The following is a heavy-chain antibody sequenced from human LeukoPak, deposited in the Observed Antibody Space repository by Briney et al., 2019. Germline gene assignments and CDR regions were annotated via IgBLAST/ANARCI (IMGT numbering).Heavy chain of an antibody. Sequence: ASVKVSCKASGCIFTDYAIHWLRQAPGQRPEGMGWMNSGNGNTKYSHKFQGRITLISDTSAATAYIQLSSVIQEHLAVYYCARGRGTSGSNRDFYYYYYMDVWGKGTTVTVSS. CDR3: ARGRGTSGSNRDFYYYYYMDV. CDR2: MNSGNGNT. J-gene: IGHJ6*03. D-gene: IGHD2-15*01. V-gene: IGHV1-3*03. CDR1: GCIFTDYA.